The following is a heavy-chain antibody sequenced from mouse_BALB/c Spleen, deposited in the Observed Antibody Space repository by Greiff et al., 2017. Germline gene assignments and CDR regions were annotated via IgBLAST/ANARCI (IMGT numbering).Heavy chain of an antibody. CDR2: ILPGSGST. V-gene: IGHV1-9*01. CDR3: ARYYRYDGDYAMDY. D-gene: IGHD2-14*01. Sequence: VQLQQSGAELMKPGASVKISCKATGYTFSSYWIEWVKQRPGHGLEWIGEILPGSGSTNYNEKFKGKATFTADTSSNTAYMQLSSLTSEDSAVYYCARYYRYDGDYAMDYWGQGTSVTVSS. CDR1: GYTFSSYW. J-gene: IGHJ4*01.